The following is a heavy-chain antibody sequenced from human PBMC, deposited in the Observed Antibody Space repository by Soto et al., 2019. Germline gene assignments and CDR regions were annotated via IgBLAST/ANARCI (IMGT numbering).Heavy chain of an antibody. Sequence: VQLVESGGGLVKPGGSLRLSCAASGFTFSSYSMNWVRQAPGKGLEWVSSISSSSSYIYYADSVKGRFTISRDNAKNSLYLQMNSLRAEDTAVYYCARDPVCGGDCSGWFDPWGQGTLVTVSS. V-gene: IGHV3-21*01. CDR3: ARDPVCGGDCSGWFDP. CDR1: GFTFSSYS. J-gene: IGHJ5*02. D-gene: IGHD2-21*02. CDR2: ISSSSSYI.